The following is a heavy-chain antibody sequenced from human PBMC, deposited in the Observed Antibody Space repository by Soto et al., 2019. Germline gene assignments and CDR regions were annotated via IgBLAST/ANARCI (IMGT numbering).Heavy chain of an antibody. Sequence: QVQLVQSGAEVKKPGSSVKVSCKASGGTFSSYTISWVRQAPGQGLEWMGRIIPILGIANYAQKFQGRVTIHADKSTSTAYMELSSLRSEDTAVYYCARGRGCSSTSCYDPYYYYYYYMDVWGKGTTVTVSS. D-gene: IGHD2-2*01. J-gene: IGHJ6*03. CDR1: GGTFSSYT. V-gene: IGHV1-69*02. CDR3: ARGRGCSSTSCYDPYYYYYYYMDV. CDR2: IIPILGIA.